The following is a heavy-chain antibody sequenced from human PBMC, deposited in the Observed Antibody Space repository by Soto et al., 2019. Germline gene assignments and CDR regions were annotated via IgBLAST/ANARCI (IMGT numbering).Heavy chain of an antibody. D-gene: IGHD1-26*01. CDR1: GFTFRSYN. V-gene: IGHV3-21*01. J-gene: IGHJ3*02. CDR3: ARGNIGSYQRRDGFDI. Sequence: EVQLVESGGGLVKPGGSLRLSCAASGFTFRSYNMNWVRQAPGKGPEWVSSISVTGAYIYYADSMKGRYTITRDNAKDSVFLQMDSLRAEDTAVYYCARGNIGSYQRRDGFDIWGQGTVVTVSS. CDR2: ISVTGAYI.